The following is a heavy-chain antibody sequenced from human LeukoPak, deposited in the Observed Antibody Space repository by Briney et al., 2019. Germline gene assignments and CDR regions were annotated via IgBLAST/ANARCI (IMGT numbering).Heavy chain of an antibody. D-gene: IGHD3-10*01. J-gene: IGHJ4*02. CDR3: ARASGLLWFGELLSGWYFDY. Sequence: PSETLSLTCAVYGGSFSGYYWSWIRQPPGKGLEWIGEINHSGSTNYNPSLKSRVTISVDTSKNQFSLKLSSVTAADTAVYYCARASGLLWFGELLSGWYFDYWGQGTLVTVSS. CDR2: INHSGST. V-gene: IGHV4-34*01. CDR1: GGSFSGYY.